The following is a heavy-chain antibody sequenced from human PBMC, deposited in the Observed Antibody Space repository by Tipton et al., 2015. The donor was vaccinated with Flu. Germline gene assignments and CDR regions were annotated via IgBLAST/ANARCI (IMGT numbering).Heavy chain of an antibody. D-gene: IGHD5-12*01. V-gene: IGHV3-33*08. CDR3: ARVILVATRDYFSYYMDV. CDR2: LWHDGINT. Sequence: SLRLSCAAPGLTFRSHGMHWVRQAPGKGLEWVAVLWHDGINTDYGASVKGRFTISRDSSKNTLYLQLSGLRAEDTALYYCARVILVATRDYFSYYMDVWGRGTTVTVS. CDR1: GLTFRSHG. J-gene: IGHJ6*03.